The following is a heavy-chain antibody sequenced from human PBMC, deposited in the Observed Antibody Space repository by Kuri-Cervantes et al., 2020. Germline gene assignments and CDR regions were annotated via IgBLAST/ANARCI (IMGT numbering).Heavy chain of an antibody. D-gene: IGHD2-2*01. Sequence: GESLKISCAASGFTVSSNYMSWVRQAPGKGLEWVSAISGSGGSTYYADSVKGRFTISRDNSKNTLYLQMNSLRAEDTAVYYCASGGVVPAALFVYWGQGTLVTVSS. CDR3: ASGGVVPAALFVY. CDR1: GFTVSSNY. J-gene: IGHJ4*02. V-gene: IGHV3-23*01. CDR2: ISGSGGST.